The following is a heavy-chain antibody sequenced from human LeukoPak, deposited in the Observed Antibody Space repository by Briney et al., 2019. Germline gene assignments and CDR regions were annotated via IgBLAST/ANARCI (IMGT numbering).Heavy chain of an antibody. D-gene: IGHD6-19*01. CDR3: ARDFYEYSSGWYDAFDI. Sequence: ASVKVSCKASGYTFTRYYMHWVRQAPGQGLEWMGIINPSGGSTSYAQKFQGRVTMTRDTSTSTVYMELSSLRSEDTAVYYCARDFYEYSSGWYDAFDIWGQGTMVTVSS. CDR2: INPSGGST. J-gene: IGHJ3*02. V-gene: IGHV1-46*01. CDR1: GYTFTRYY.